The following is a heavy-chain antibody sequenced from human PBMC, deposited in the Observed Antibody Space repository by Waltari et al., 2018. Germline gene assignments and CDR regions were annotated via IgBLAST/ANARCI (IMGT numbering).Heavy chain of an antibody. J-gene: IGHJ1*01. CDR2: VDPEDGET. D-gene: IGHD2-21*01. V-gene: IGHV1-69-2*01. Sequence: EVQLVQSGAEVKKPGATVKISCKASGYTFTDYYMHWVQQAPGKGLEWMGRVDPEDGETIYAEKFQGRVTITADTSTDTAYMELSSLRSEDTAVYYCAPLLAYCGGDCLPGVQHWGQGTLVTVSS. CDR3: APLLAYCGGDCLPGVQH. CDR1: GYTFTDYY.